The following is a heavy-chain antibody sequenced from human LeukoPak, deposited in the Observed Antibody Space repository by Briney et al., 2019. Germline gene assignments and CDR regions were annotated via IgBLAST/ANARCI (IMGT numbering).Heavy chain of an antibody. J-gene: IGHJ4*02. D-gene: IGHD1-1*01. V-gene: IGHV1-18*01. CDR1: GYTYTSYG. CDR2: ISAYNGNT. CDR3: ARAGGVEEYYFDY. Sequence: ASVKVSRKASGYTYTSYGISWVRQAPGQGLEWMGWISAYNGNTNYAQKLQGRVTMTTDTSTSTAYKELRSLRSDDTAVYYCARAGGVEEYYFDYWGQGTLVTVSS.